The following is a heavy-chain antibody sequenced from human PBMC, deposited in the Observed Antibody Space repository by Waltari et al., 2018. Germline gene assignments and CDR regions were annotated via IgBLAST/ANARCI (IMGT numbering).Heavy chain of an antibody. CDR2: IYHSGST. J-gene: IGHJ6*03. Sequence: QVQLQESGPGLVKPSETLSLTCTFSCYSISSGYYLGWIRQPPGKGLEWIGGIYHSGSTYYNPTRKSRVTIAGDQSKNQVPLKRSTVTAADTAVDYCARDGYNSYAYYYMAVWGKGTTVTVSS. D-gene: IGHD5-12*01. CDR3: ARDGYNSYAYYYMAV. V-gene: IGHV4-38-2*02. CDR1: CYSISSGYY.